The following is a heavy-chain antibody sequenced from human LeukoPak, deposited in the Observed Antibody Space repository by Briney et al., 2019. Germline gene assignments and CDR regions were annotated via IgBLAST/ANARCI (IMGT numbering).Heavy chain of an antibody. CDR3: ARGVGDSYVDY. CDR1: GFTFSSYA. J-gene: IGHJ4*02. Sequence: PGGSLRLSCAASGFTFSSYAMSWVRQAPGKGLEWVSVIYSGGSTYYADSVKGRFTISRDNSKNTLYLQMNSLRAEDTAVYYCARGVGDSYVDYWGQGTLVTVSS. V-gene: IGHV3-66*01. CDR2: IYSGGST. D-gene: IGHD3-16*01.